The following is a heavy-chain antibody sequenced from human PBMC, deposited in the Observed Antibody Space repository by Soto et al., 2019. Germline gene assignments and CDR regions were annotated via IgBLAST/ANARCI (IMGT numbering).Heavy chain of an antibody. CDR2: ISGSGGST. J-gene: IGHJ6*02. V-gene: IGHV3-23*01. CDR3: AKAGRGYYYGMDV. CDR1: GFTFSSYA. D-gene: IGHD3-10*01. Sequence: GGSLRLSCAASGFTFSSYAMSWVRQAPGKGLEWVSAISGSGGSTYYADSVKGRFTIFRDNSKNTLYLQMNSLRAEDTAVYYCAKAGRGYYYGMDVWGQGTTVTVSS.